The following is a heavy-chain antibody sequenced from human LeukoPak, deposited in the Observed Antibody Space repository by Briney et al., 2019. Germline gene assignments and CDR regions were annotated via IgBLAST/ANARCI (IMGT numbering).Heavy chain of an antibody. Sequence: PSETLSLTCTVSGGSVSSGSYYWSWIRQPPGKGLEWIGYIYYSGSTNYNPSLKSRVTISVDTSKSQFSLKLSSVTAADTAVYYCARVDCSSTSCYDYYYYGMDVWGKGTTVTVSS. CDR1: GGSVSSGSYY. J-gene: IGHJ6*04. CDR3: ARVDCSSTSCYDYYYYGMDV. D-gene: IGHD2-2*01. CDR2: IYYSGST. V-gene: IGHV4-61*01.